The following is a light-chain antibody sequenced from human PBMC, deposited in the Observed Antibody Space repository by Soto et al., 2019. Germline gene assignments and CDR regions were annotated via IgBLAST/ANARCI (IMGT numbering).Light chain of an antibody. Sequence: SALTQPASVSGSPGQSITISCTGTSSDVGGYNYVSWYQQHPGKAPKLMIYEVSNRPSGVSNRFSGSKSSNTASLTISGLQAEDEADYYCSSYTSSSIDYVFGTGTKLTVL. CDR3: SSYTSSSIDYV. J-gene: IGLJ1*01. CDR1: SSDVGGYNY. V-gene: IGLV2-14*01. CDR2: EVS.